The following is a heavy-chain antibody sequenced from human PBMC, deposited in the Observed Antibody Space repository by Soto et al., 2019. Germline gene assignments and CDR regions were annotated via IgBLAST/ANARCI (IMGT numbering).Heavy chain of an antibody. D-gene: IGHD2-15*01. CDR1: GYTFTSYD. J-gene: IGHJ6*03. V-gene: IGHV1-8*01. CDR2: MNPNSGNT. Sequence: QVQLVQSGAEVKKPGASVKVSCKASGYTFTSYDINWVRQATGQGLEWMGWMNPNSGNTGYAQKFQGRVTMTRNTSISTAYMELSSLRSEDTAVYYCARRCSGGSCCQAGGYYMDVWGKGTTVTVSS. CDR3: ARRCSGGSCCQAGGYYMDV.